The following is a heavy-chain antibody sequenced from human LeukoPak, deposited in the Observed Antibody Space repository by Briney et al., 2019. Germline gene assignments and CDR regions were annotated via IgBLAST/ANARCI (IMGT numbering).Heavy chain of an antibody. V-gene: IGHV7-4-1*02. CDR1: GGTFSSYV. CDR2: INTNTGNP. J-gene: IGHJ4*02. D-gene: IGHD6-13*01. CDR3: ARTKAIAAAGTTDY. Sequence: ASVKVSCKASGGTFSSYVFDWVRQVPGQGLEWMGWINTNTGNPTYAQGFTGRFVFSLDTSVSTAYLQISSLKAEDTAVYYCARTKAIAAAGTTDYWGRGTLVTVSS.